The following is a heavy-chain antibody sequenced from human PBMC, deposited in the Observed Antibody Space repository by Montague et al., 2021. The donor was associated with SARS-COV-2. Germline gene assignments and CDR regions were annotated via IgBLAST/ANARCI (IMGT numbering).Heavy chain of an antibody. D-gene: IGHD5-12*01. CDR3: ASAPRYSFGFWAY. Sequence: SETLSLTCAVYGASSSNYYWSWIRQSPGKGLEWVGEINHSGYTDYNPSLESRLTISLDSSKKQFSLKMTSVTAADTAIYYYASAPRYSFGFWAYWGQGTLVSVSS. V-gene: IGHV4-34*01. CDR1: GASSSNYY. J-gene: IGHJ4*02. CDR2: INHSGYT.